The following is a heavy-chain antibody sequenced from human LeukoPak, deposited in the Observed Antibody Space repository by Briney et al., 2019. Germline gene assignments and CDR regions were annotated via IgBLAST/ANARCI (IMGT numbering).Heavy chain of an antibody. V-gene: IGHV3-48*03. CDR2: ISSSGSTI. Sequence: GGSLRLSCAASGFTFSSYEMNWVRQAPGKGLEWVSYISSSGSTIYYANSVKGRFTISRDNAKNSLYLQMSSLRAEDTAVYYCAELGITMIGGVWGKGTTVTISS. J-gene: IGHJ6*04. CDR1: GFTFSSYE. D-gene: IGHD3-10*02. CDR3: AELGITMIGGV.